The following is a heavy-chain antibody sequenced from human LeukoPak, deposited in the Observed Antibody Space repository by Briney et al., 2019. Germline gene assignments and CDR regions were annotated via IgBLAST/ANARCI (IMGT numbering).Heavy chain of an antibody. J-gene: IGHJ6*02. V-gene: IGHV1-69*13. CDR2: IIPIFGTA. CDR3: ARGGFWAPVIYYYYGMDV. Sequence: GASVKVSCKASGYTFTSYGISWVRQAPGQGLEWMGGIIPIFGTANYAQKFQGRVTITADESTSTAYMELSSLRSEDTAVYYCARGGFWAPVIYYYYGMDVWGQGTTVTVSS. D-gene: IGHD3-16*01. CDR1: GYTFTSYG.